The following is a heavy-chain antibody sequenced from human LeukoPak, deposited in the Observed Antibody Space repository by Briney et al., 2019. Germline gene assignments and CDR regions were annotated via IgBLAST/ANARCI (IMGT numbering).Heavy chain of an antibody. CDR2: ISSSSSYL. CDR1: GFTFSSYS. D-gene: IGHD2-2*02. J-gene: IGHJ4*02. V-gene: IGHV3-21*01. CDR3: AREGCSSTSCYIDY. Sequence: GGSLRLSCAASGFTFSSYSMNWVRQAPGKGLEWVSSISSSSSYLYYADSVKGRFTISRDNAKNSLYLQMNSLRAEDTAVYYCAREGCSSTSCYIDYWGQGTLVTVSS.